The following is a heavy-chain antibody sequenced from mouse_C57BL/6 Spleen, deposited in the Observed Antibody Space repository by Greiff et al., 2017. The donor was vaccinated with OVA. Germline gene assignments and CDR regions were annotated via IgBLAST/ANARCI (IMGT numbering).Heavy chain of an antibody. D-gene: IGHD1-1*01. J-gene: IGHJ4*01. Sequence: VQLKQSMAELVRPGASVKLSCTASGFNIKNTYMHWVKQRPEQGLEWIGRIDPANGNTKYAPKFQGKATITADTSSNTAYLQLSSLTSEDTAIYYCARGHYYGSSPWAMDYWGQGTSVTVSS. CDR2: IDPANGNT. V-gene: IGHV14-3*01. CDR1: GFNIKNTY. CDR3: ARGHYYGSSPWAMDY.